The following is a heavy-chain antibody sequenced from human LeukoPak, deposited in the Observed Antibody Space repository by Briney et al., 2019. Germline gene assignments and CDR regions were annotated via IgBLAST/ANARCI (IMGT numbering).Heavy chain of an antibody. Sequence: PGGSLRLFCAASGFTFNTHAISWVRQAPGKGLEWVAAVSTTVDLRYCANSVKGRFAITRDISKNTAFMQTYSLRAEDTALYYCVKGGLRTGYSFEDWGQGTLVSVSS. CDR3: VKGGLRTGYSFED. CDR2: VSTTVDLR. J-gene: IGHJ4*02. V-gene: IGHV3-23*01. D-gene: IGHD3/OR15-3a*01. CDR1: GFTFNTHA.